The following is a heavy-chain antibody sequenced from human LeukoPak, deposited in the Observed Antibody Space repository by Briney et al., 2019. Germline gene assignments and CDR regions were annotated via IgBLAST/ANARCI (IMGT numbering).Heavy chain of an antibody. D-gene: IGHD3-3*01. CDR2: IIPIFGTA. J-gene: IGHJ6*03. V-gene: IGHV1-69*05. CDR1: GGTFSSYA. CDR3: ASRITIFGVLDYYYYMDV. Sequence: AASVKVSCKASGGTFSSYAISWVRQAPGQGLEWMGGIIPIFGTANYAQKFQGRVTITTDESTSTAYMELSSLRSEDTAVYYCASRITIFGVLDYYYYMDVWGKGTTVTVSS.